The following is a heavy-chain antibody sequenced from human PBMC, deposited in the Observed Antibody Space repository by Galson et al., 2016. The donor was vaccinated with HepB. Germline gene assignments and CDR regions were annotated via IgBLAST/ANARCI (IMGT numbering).Heavy chain of an antibody. D-gene: IGHD3-3*01. V-gene: IGHV4-31*03. CDR2: IHYTGGT. CDR3: ARNYDFWSGYYVLDY. J-gene: IGHJ4*03. Sequence: TLSLTCTVSGGSISSGVYYWSWVRQHPGKGLEWIGYIHYTGGTYYNPSLKSRVTISVDTSKNQFSLKLSSVTAADTAVYYCARNYDFWSGYYVLDYWGQGTTVTVSS. CDR1: GGSISSGVYY.